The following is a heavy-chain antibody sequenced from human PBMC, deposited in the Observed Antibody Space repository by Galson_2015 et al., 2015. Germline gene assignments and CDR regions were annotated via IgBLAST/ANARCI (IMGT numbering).Heavy chain of an antibody. CDR2: IKTNTGNP. Sequence: SVKVSCKASGYTFTSYAMNWVRQAPGQGLEWMGWIKTNTGNPTYAQGFTGRFVFSLDTSVSTAYLQISSLRAEDTAVYYCARDPSRSDSSSWYVFYYGMDVWGQGTTVTVSS. V-gene: IGHV7-4-1*02. J-gene: IGHJ6*02. D-gene: IGHD6-13*01. CDR1: GYTFTSYA. CDR3: ARDPSRSDSSSWYVFYYGMDV.